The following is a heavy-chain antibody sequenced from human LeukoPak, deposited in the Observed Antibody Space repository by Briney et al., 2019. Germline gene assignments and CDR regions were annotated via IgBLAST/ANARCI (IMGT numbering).Heavy chain of an antibody. Sequence: SETLSLTCTVSGGSISSYYWSWIRQPAGKGLEWSGRIYTSGSTNYNPSLKSRVTMSVDTSKNQFSLKLSSVTAADTAVYYCARQSSGWGGPHDAFDIWGQGTMVTVSS. CDR3: ARQSSGWGGPHDAFDI. V-gene: IGHV4-4*07. CDR2: IYTSGST. J-gene: IGHJ3*02. D-gene: IGHD6-19*01. CDR1: GGSISSYY.